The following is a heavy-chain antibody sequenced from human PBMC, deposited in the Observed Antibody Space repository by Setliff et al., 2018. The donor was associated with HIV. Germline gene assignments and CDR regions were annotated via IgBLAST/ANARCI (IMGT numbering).Heavy chain of an antibody. V-gene: IGHV3-7*03. J-gene: IGHJ4*02. CDR1: GFTFSTSW. D-gene: IGHD2-8*01. Sequence: GGSLRLSCAASGFTFSTSWMTWVRQAPGQGLEWVANIKGDGSAEYYVDSAKGRFTIPRDNAKNSLYLQMNSLRAEDTAIYYCASSRPPGVFYFDFWGQGTLVTVS. CDR2: IKGDGSAE. CDR3: ASSRPPGVFYFDF.